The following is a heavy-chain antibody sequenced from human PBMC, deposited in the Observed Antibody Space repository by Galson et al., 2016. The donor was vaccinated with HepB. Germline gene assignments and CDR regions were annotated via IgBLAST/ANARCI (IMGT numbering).Heavy chain of an antibody. CDR2: IYPGDSDT. CDR1: GYNFTSYW. D-gene: IGHD2-8*01. J-gene: IGHJ4*02. V-gene: IGHV5-51*01. Sequence: QSGAEVKKPGESLKISCQGSGYNFTSYWIGWVRQMPGKGLEWMGIIYPGDSDTRYSPSFQGQVTIPADKSIRTAYLQWSSLKASDTAMYYCARQYASRLIDYWGQGTLVTVSS. CDR3: ARQYASRLIDY.